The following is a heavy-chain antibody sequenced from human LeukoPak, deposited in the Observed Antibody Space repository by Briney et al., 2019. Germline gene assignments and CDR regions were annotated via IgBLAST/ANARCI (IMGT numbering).Heavy chain of an antibody. D-gene: IGHD3-3*01. Sequence: SVKVSCKASGFTFTSSAMQWVRQARGQRLEWIGWIVVGSGNANCAQKFQERVTITRDMSTSTAYMELSSLRSEDTAVYYCAAGDYDFWSGPDAFDIWGQGTMVTVSS. V-gene: IGHV1-58*02. CDR1: GFTFTSSA. J-gene: IGHJ3*02. CDR3: AAGDYDFWSGPDAFDI. CDR2: IVVGSGNA.